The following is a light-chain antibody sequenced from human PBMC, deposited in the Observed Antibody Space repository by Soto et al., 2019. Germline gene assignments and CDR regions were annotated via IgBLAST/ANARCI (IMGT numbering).Light chain of an antibody. J-gene: IGKJ5*01. V-gene: IGKV3-11*01. CDR3: QQRSNWPIT. Sequence: EIVLTQSPATLSLSPGERATLSCRASQSVSSYLAWYQQKPGQAPRLLIYDASNRATGIPARFSGSGSGKDFTLTISRLDPEEFAVYYCQQRSNWPITLGQEPRLEIK. CDR2: DAS. CDR1: QSVSSY.